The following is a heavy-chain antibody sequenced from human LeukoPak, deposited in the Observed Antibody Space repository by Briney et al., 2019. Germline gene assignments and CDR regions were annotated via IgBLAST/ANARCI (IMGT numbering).Heavy chain of an antibody. CDR1: GFTFSTFG. J-gene: IGHJ5*02. CDR2: INHSGST. CDR3: ARKGRLWFDP. V-gene: IGHV4-34*01. Sequence: GSLRLSCAASGFTFSTFGIHWVRQAPGKGLEWIGEINHSGSTNYNPSLKSRVTISVDTSKNQFSLKLSSVTAADTAVYYCARKGRLWFDPWGQGTLVTVSS.